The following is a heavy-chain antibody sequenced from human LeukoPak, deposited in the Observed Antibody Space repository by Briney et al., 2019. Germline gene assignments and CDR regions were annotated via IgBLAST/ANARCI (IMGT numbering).Heavy chain of an antibody. D-gene: IGHD5-24*01. CDR2: IYYSGST. CDR1: GGSISSYY. CDR3: ARVEMATIPYFDY. Sequence: SETLSLTCTVSGGSISSYYWSWIRQPPGMGLEWIGYIYYSGSTNYNPSLKSRVTISVDTSKNQFSLKLSSVTATDTAVYYCARVEMATIPYFDYWGQGTLVTVSS. V-gene: IGHV4-59*01. J-gene: IGHJ4*02.